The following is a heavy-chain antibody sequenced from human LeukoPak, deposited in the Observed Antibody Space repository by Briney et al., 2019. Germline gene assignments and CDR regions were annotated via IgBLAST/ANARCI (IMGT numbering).Heavy chain of an antibody. V-gene: IGHV1-8*01. CDR3: ARVSTYFGVVTDFDY. J-gene: IGHJ4*02. CDR1: GYTFTSYD. CDR2: MNPNSGNT. D-gene: IGHD3-3*01. Sequence: ASVKVSCKASGYTFTSYDINWVRQATGQGLAWMGWMNPNSGNTGYAQKFQGRVTMTRNTSISTAYMELSSLRSEDTAVYYCARVSTYFGVVTDFDYWGQGTLVTVSS.